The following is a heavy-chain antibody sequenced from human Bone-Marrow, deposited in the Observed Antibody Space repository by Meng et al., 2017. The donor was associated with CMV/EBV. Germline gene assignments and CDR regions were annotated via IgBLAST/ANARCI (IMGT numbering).Heavy chain of an antibody. Sequence: SVKVSCKASGYTFTSYGISWVRQAPGQGLEWMGWISAYNGNTNYAQKLQGRVTMTTDTSTSTAYMELRSLRSDDTAVYYCARADYCSSTSCYTGGYYYYGMDVWGQGATVTVSS. CDR2: ISAYNGNT. CDR1: GYTFTSYG. V-gene: IGHV1-18*01. CDR3: ARADYCSSTSCYTGGYYYYGMDV. J-gene: IGHJ6*02. D-gene: IGHD2-2*02.